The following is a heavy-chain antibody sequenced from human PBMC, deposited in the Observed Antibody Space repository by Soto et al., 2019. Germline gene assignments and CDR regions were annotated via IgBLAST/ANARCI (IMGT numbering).Heavy chain of an antibody. Sequence: SENLSLTCAVYGGSFSGYYWSWIRQPPGKGLEWIGEINHSGGTNYNPSLTSPVSISVDMSKSQFSLKLTSATAADTAVYSCARGSVETVDSRGHYEYLGQGTQVT. J-gene: IGHJ4*02. CDR3: ARGSVETVDSRGHYEY. V-gene: IGHV4-34*01. CDR1: GGSFSGYY. D-gene: IGHD3-22*01. CDR2: INHSGGT.